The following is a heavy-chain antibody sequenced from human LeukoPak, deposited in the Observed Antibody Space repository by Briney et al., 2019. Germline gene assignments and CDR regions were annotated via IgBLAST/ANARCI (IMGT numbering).Heavy chain of an antibody. CDR2: INHSGST. D-gene: IGHD5-24*01. V-gene: IGHV4-34*01. J-gene: IGHJ4*02. CDR1: GGSFSGYY. CDR3: ARVDGDGYNIPDY. Sequence: SETLSLTCAVYGGSFSGYYWSWIRQSPGKGLEWIGEINHSGSTNYNPSLKSRVTISVDTSKNQFSLKLSSVTAADTAVYYCARVDGDGYNIPDYWGQGTLVTVSS.